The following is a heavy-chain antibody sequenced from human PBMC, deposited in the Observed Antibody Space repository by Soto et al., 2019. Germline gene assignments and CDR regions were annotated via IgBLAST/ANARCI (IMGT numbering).Heavy chain of an antibody. J-gene: IGHJ5*02. V-gene: IGHV3-11*06. D-gene: IGHD2-15*01. CDR2: ISPGSRYP. Sequence: GGSLRLSCAGSGFTFGDSYRSWIRQAPGKGLEWLSYISPGSRYPAYADSVKGRFTISRDNAKRSLYLQMMSLTAEDTAIYYCVRGGGGGLFDPWGQGTMVTVYS. CDR1: GFTFGDSY. CDR3: VRGGGGGLFDP.